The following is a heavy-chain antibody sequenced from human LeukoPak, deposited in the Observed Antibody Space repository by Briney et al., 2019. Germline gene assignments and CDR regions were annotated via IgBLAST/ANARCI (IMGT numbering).Heavy chain of an antibody. CDR2: ISGSGGST. CDR3: ATQPDFWSGYSNDY. V-gene: IGHV3-23*01. CDR1: GFTFSSYA. D-gene: IGHD3-3*01. J-gene: IGHJ4*02. Sequence: GGSLRLSCAASGFTFSSYAMSWVRQAPGKGLEWVSAISGSGGSTYYADSVKGRFTISRDNSKNTLYLQMNSLRAEDTAVYYCATQPDFWSGYSNDYWGQGTLVTVSS.